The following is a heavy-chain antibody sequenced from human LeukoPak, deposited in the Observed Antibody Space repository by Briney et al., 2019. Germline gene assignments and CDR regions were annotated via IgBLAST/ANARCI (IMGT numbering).Heavy chain of an antibody. CDR3: AKDRGY. Sequence: GGSLRLSCAASGFTFRIYAMTWVRQAPGKGLEWVSGISGSGGYIYSADSVKGRFTISRDNSKNTLYLQMNSVRAEDTAVYYCAKDRGYWGQGTLVAVPS. V-gene: IGHV3-23*01. CDR1: GFTFRIYA. CDR2: ISGSGGYI. J-gene: IGHJ4*02.